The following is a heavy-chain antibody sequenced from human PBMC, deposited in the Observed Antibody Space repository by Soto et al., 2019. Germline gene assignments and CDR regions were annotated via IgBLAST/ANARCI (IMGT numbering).Heavy chain of an antibody. J-gene: IGHJ1*01. D-gene: IGHD3-10*01. Sequence: QVQLQQWGAGLLKPSETLSLSCAVYGGYFNDNYYTWFRQPPGKGLEWIGEISRSGTTKYIPSLTSRAYISFDTSKPQVSLKVTSVTAADTAVYYCATSLWFGTQVELWGQGALVTVSS. CDR3: ATSLWFGTQVEL. V-gene: IGHV4-34*01. CDR2: ISRSGTT. CDR1: GGYFNDNY.